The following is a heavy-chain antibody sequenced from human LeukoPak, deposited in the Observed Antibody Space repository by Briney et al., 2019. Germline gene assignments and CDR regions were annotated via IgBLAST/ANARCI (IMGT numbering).Heavy chain of an antibody. Sequence: ASVRVSCTASVSTFTNYYIHWVRQAPGQGLEGMGMINPTSGSTAYTQKFQGRVTITRETTTRTVYMELSSMRSDDTAVYYCARLGYYYDSLGHYDYWGQGTLVIVSS. CDR2: INPTSGST. CDR1: VSTFTNYY. D-gene: IGHD3-22*01. CDR3: ARLGYYYDSLGHYDY. J-gene: IGHJ4*02. V-gene: IGHV1-46*01.